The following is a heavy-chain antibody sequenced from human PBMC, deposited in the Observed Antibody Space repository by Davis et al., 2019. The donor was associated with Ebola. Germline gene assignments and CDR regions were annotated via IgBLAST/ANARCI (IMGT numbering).Heavy chain of an antibody. CDR2: IYPGASDI. CDR1: GYPFTKYY. CDR3: ARHSGGLDF. V-gene: IGHV5-51*01. Sequence: GESLKISCQGFGYPFTKYYISWVRQMPGKGLEWMGIIYPGASDIRYGPSFQGQVTFLADTSINTAYLQWSSLKASDTAMYYCARHSGGLDFWGQGTTVTVSS. J-gene: IGHJ6*02.